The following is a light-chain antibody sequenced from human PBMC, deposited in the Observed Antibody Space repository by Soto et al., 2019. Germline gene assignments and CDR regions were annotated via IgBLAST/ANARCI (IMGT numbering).Light chain of an antibody. CDR3: QQYDNSPIT. J-gene: IGKJ5*01. CDR2: GAS. CDR1: QSVSSY. Sequence: EIVLTQSPATLSLSPGERATLSCRASQSVSSYLAWYQQKPGQAPRLLIYGASSRATGIPDRFSGTGSETDFTLTISRLEPGDFAVYYCQQYDNSPITFGQGTRLEIK. V-gene: IGKV3-20*01.